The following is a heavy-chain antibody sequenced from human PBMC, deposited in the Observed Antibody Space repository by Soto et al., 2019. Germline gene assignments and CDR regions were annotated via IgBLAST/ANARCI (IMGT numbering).Heavy chain of an antibody. Sequence: GASVKVSCKASGYTFTSYGISWVRQAPGQGLEWMGWISAYNGNANYAQKLQGRVTMTTDTSTSTAYMELRSLRSDDTAAYYCARDPTRLMMTPRWFDPWGQGTLVTVSS. CDR1: GYTFTSYG. CDR2: ISAYNGNA. V-gene: IGHV1-18*01. CDR3: ARDPTRLMMTPRWFDP. D-gene: IGHD2-8*01. J-gene: IGHJ5*02.